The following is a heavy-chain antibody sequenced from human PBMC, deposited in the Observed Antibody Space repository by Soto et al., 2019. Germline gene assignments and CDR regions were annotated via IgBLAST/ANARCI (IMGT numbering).Heavy chain of an antibody. Sequence: ASVKVSCKASGYTFTSYYMHWVRQAPGQGLEWMGIINPSGGSTSYAQKFQGRVTMTRDTSTSTVYMELSSLRSEDTAVYYCARRVGNYYDFWSGSIGREKGYYYYMDVWGKGTTVTVSS. D-gene: IGHD3-3*01. CDR3: ARRVGNYYDFWSGSIGREKGYYYYMDV. CDR1: GYTFTSYY. V-gene: IGHV1-46*03. CDR2: INPSGGST. J-gene: IGHJ6*03.